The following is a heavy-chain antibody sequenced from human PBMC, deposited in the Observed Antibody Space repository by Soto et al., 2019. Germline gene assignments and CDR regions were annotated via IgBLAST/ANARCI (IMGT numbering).Heavy chain of an antibody. Sequence: QVQVVQSGAEVKKPGSSVKVSCKASGGTFSSYALSWVRQAPGQGLEWMGGIIHIFGTANYVQKFQGRVTITADESTSTAYMELSSLRSDDTAVYYCATNPGPYYYGSGTPGSGYFQHWGQGTLVTVSS. V-gene: IGHV1-69*01. CDR2: IIHIFGTA. CDR1: GGTFSSYA. D-gene: IGHD3-10*01. J-gene: IGHJ1*01. CDR3: ATNPGPYYYGSGTPGSGYFQH.